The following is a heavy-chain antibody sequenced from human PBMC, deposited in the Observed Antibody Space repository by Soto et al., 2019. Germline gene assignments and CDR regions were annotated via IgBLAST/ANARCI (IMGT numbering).Heavy chain of an antibody. Sequence: SLRLSFAASGFTFDDYAMHWVRQAPGKGLEWVSGISWNSGSIGYADSVKGRFTISRDNAKNSLYLQMNSLRAEDTALYYCAKENSSGYYSGDRLDPWGQGTLVTVSS. D-gene: IGHD3-22*01. J-gene: IGHJ5*02. CDR1: GFTFDDYA. CDR2: ISWNSGSI. CDR3: AKENSSGYYSGDRLDP. V-gene: IGHV3-9*01.